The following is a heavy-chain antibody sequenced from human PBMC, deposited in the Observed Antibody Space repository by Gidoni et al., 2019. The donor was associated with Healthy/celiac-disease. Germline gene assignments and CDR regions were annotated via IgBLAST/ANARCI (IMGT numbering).Heavy chain of an antibody. Sequence: ASGLTFSSYGVHWVREAPGKGLEWVAVIWYDGSNKYYADSVKGRFTISRDNSKNTLYLQMNSLRAEDTAVYYCARKVVPAAMDYYYYYMDVWGKGTTVTVSS. CDR3: ARKVVPAAMDYYYYYMDV. CDR2: IWYDGSNK. J-gene: IGHJ6*03. V-gene: IGHV3-33*01. D-gene: IGHD2-2*01. CDR1: GLTFSSYG.